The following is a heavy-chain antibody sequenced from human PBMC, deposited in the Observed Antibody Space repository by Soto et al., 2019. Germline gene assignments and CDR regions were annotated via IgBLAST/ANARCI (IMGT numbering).Heavy chain of an antibody. CDR3: ARDAVNIAAAGTGAFDI. CDR2: INPSGGST. D-gene: IGHD6-13*01. CDR1: GYTFTSYY. Sequence: ASVKVSCKASGYTFTSYYMHWVRQAPGQGLEWMGIINPSGGSTSYAQKFQGRVTMTRDTSTSTVYMELSSLRSEDTAVYYCARDAVNIAAAGTGAFDIWGQGTMVTGSS. V-gene: IGHV1-46*03. J-gene: IGHJ3*02.